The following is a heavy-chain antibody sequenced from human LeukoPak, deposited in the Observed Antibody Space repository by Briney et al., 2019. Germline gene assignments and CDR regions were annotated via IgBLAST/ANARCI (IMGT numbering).Heavy chain of an antibody. CDR1: GYTFTSHD. V-gene: IGHV1-8*01. Sequence: ASVKVSCKASGYTFTSHDINWVRQATGQGLEWMGWMNPNSGNTGYAQKFQGRVTMTRNTSISTAYMELSSLRSEDTAVYYCARGARAIVVVPAANYYYYGMDVWGQGTTVTVSS. J-gene: IGHJ6*02. D-gene: IGHD2-2*01. CDR3: ARGARAIVVVPAANYYYYGMDV. CDR2: MNPNSGNT.